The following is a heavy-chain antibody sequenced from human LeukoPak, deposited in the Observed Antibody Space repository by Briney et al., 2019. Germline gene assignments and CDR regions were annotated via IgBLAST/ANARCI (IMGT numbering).Heavy chain of an antibody. CDR3: ARGGPYDFWSGYLEGYYYYMDV. CDR1: GDSVSSNSAA. V-gene: IGHV6-1*01. CDR2: TYYRSKWYN. Sequence: SQTLSLTCAISGDSVSSNSAAWNWIRQSPSRGLEWLGRTYYRSKWYNDYAVSVKSRITINPDTSKNQFSLQLNSVTPEDTAVYYCARGGPYDFWSGYLEGYYYYMDVWGKGTTVTVSS. J-gene: IGHJ6*03. D-gene: IGHD3-3*01.